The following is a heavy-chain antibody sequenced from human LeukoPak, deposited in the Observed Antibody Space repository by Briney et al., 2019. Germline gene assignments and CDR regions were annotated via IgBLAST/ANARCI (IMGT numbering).Heavy chain of an antibody. V-gene: IGHV4-34*01. D-gene: IGHD3-3*01. CDR2: INHSGST. J-gene: IGHJ4*02. CDR1: GGSFSGYY. CDR3: ARGVRFDFWSGYYLTFGFDY. Sequence: SETLSLTCAVYGGSFSGYYWSWIRQPPGKGPEWIGEINHSGSTNYNPSLKSRVTISVDTSKNQFSLKLSSVTAADTAVYYCARGVRFDFWSGYYLTFGFDYWGQGTLVTVSS.